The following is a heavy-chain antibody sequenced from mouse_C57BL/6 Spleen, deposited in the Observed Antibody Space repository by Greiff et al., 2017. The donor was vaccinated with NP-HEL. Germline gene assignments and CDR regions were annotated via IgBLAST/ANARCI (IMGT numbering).Heavy chain of an antibody. CDR3: ARGGVGAYYYGSSSFAY. Sequence: EVMLVESGGGLVKPGGSLKLSCAASGFTFSSYAMSWVRQTPEKRLEWVATISDGGSYTYYPDNVKGRFTISRDNAKNNLYLQMSHLKSEDTAMYYGARGGVGAYYYGSSSFAYWGQGTLVTVSA. D-gene: IGHD1-1*01. CDR1: GFTFSSYA. J-gene: IGHJ3*01. V-gene: IGHV5-4*03. CDR2: ISDGGSYT.